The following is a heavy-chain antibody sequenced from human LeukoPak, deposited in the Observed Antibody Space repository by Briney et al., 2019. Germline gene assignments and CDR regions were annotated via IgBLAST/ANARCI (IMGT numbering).Heavy chain of an antibody. D-gene: IGHD2-2*01. CDR2: IWYDGSNK. CDR3: ARDPDIVVVPAAADGMDV. J-gene: IGHJ6*02. V-gene: IGHV3-33*01. CDR1: GFTFSSYG. Sequence: GGSLRLSCAASGFTFSSYGMHWVRQAPGKGLEWVAVIWYDGSNKYYADSVKGRFTISRDKSKNTLYLQMNSLRAEDTAVYYCARDPDIVVVPAAADGMDVWGQGTTVTVSS.